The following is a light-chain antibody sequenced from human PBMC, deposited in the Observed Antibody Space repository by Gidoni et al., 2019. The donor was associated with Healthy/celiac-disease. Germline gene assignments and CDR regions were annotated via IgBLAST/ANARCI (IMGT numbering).Light chain of an antibody. CDR1: KLGDKY. V-gene: IGLV3-1*01. Sequence: SYELTQPPSVSVSPGQTASITCSGDKLGDKYACWYQQKPGQSPVLVIYQDSKRPSGIPERFSGSNSGNTATLTIGGTQAMDEADDYCQAGDSSTAVFGGGTKLTVL. CDR2: QDS. J-gene: IGLJ2*01. CDR3: QAGDSSTAV.